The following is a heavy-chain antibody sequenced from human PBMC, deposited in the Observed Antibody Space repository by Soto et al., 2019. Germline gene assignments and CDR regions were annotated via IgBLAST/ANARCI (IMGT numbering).Heavy chain of an antibody. CDR1: GFTFNSYV. D-gene: IGHD1-26*01. CDR3: ARDVGGSYPAYFDY. Sequence: PGGSLRLSCAASGFTFNSYVFHWVRQAPGKGLEWVSFISSSGTYIYYADSVKGRFTISRDNAKNSVNLRMNSLRAEDTAIYYCARDVGGSYPAYFDYWGQGTLVTVSS. V-gene: IGHV3-21*01. CDR2: ISSSGTYI. J-gene: IGHJ4*02.